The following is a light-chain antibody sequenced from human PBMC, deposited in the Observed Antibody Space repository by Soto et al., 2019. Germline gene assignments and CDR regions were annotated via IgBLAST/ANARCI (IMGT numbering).Light chain of an antibody. Sequence: ELVLTPSPPTLSLSPGERAHLSCRASQSVSSYLAWYQQKPGQAPRLLIYDASNRATGIPARFSGSGSGTDFTLTISSLEPEDFAVYYCQQRSNWPPITFGQGTRVEIK. V-gene: IGKV3-11*01. CDR3: QQRSNWPPIT. CDR2: DAS. J-gene: IGKJ5*01. CDR1: QSVSSY.